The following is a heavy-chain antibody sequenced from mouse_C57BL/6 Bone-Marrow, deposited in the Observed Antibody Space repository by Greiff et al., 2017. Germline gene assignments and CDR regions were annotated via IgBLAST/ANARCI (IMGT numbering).Heavy chain of an antibody. CDR3: ATHWYFDV. V-gene: IGHV2-5*01. CDR2: IWRGGST. Sequence: VQGVESGPGLVQPSQSLSITCTVSGFSLTSYGVHWVRQSPGKGLEWLGVIWRGGSTDNNAAFISRLSITKDNSKRQVFFKMNSQQADDTAIYYCATHWYFDVWGTGTTVTVSS. J-gene: IGHJ1*03. CDR1: GFSLTSYG.